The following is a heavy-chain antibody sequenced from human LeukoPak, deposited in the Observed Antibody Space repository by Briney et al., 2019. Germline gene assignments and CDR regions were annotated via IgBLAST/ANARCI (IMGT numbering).Heavy chain of an antibody. V-gene: IGHV4-59*01. Sequence: PSETLSLTCTVSGGSISSYYWSWIRQPPGKGLEWIGYIFYSGSTNYNPSLKSRVTISVDTSKNHFSLKLTSVTAADTAVYYCAKDFLPYRSNGICYERDPYFDCWGQGTLVTVSS. CDR2: IFYSGST. J-gene: IGHJ4*02. CDR3: AKDFLPYRSNGICYERDPYFDC. CDR1: GGSISSYY. D-gene: IGHD2-8*01.